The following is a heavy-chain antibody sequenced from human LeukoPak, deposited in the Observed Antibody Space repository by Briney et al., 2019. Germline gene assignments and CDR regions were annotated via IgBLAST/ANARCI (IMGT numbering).Heavy chain of an antibody. CDR1: GGSISSYY. Sequence: SETLSLTCTVSGGSISSYYWSWIRQPPGKGLEWIGYTYYSGSTNYNPSLKSRVTISVDTSKNQFSLKLSSVTAADTAVYYCARHLPRAYYYDSSGSNWFDPWGQGTLVTVSS. D-gene: IGHD3-22*01. V-gene: IGHV4-59*08. J-gene: IGHJ5*02. CDR3: ARHLPRAYYYDSSGSNWFDP. CDR2: TYYSGST.